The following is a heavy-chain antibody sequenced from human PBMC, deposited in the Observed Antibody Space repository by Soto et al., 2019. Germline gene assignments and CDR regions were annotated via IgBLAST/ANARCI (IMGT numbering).Heavy chain of an antibody. V-gene: IGHV3-11*05. J-gene: IGHJ1*01. CDR1: GFTFSDYY. CDR2: ISSSSSYA. D-gene: IGHD3-22*01. Sequence: PGGSLRLSCAASGFTFSDYYMSWIRQAPGKGLEWVSYISSSSSYANYADSVKGRFTISRDNAKNSLYLQMNSLRAEDTAVYYCARDGSGYYDTAGYFQHWGQGTLVTVSS. CDR3: ARDGSGYYDTAGYFQH.